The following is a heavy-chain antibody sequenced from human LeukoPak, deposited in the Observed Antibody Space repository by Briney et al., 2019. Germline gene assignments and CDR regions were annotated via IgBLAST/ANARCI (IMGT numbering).Heavy chain of an antibody. J-gene: IGHJ3*02. CDR3: ARVTPIVVVPAGEFDAFDI. D-gene: IGHD2-2*01. CDR1: GFTVSSNY. V-gene: IGHV3-66*02. CDR2: IYSGGST. Sequence: GGSLRLSCAASGFTVSSNYMSWVRQAPGKGLEWVSVIYSGGSTYYADSVKGRFTVSRDNSKNTLYLQMNSLRAEDTAVYYCARVTPIVVVPAGEFDAFDIWGQGTMVTVSS.